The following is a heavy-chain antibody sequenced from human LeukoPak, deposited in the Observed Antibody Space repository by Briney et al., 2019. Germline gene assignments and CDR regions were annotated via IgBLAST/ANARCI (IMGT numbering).Heavy chain of an antibody. J-gene: IGHJ6*04. V-gene: IGHV3-48*03. CDR1: GFTFSSKG. CDR3: AELGITMIGGV. CDR2: ISSSGSTI. Sequence: PGGSLRLSCAASGFTFSSKGMNWVRQAPGKGLEWVSYISSSGSTIYYADSVKGRFTISRDNAKNSLYLQMNSLRAEDTAVYYCAELGITMIGGVWGKGTTVTTSS. D-gene: IGHD3-10*02.